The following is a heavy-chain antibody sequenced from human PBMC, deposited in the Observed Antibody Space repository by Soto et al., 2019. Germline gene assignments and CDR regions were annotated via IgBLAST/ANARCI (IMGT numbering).Heavy chain of an antibody. V-gene: IGHV3-30*18. CDR3: AKVAFAGTSASQLDY. J-gene: IGHJ4*02. Sequence: GGSLRLSCAASGFTFSSYGMHWVRQAPGKGLEWVAVISYDGSNKYYADSVKGRFTISRDNSKNTLYLQMNSLRAEDTAVYYCAKVAFAGTSASQLDYWGQGTLVTVSS. D-gene: IGHD1-7*01. CDR2: ISYDGSNK. CDR1: GFTFSSYG.